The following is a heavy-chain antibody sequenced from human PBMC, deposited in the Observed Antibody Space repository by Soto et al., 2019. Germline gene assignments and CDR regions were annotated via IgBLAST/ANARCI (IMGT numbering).Heavy chain of an antibody. CDR1: GGSFSGYY. CDR3: ARDKYYYDS. Sequence: PSETLSLTCAVYGGSFSGYYWNWLRQPPGEGPEWIGKIDQSGSTNYNPSLKSRVTMSVDTSRSQFSLKLTSVTAMDTAVYYCARDKYYYDSWGQGTLVTVSS. D-gene: IGHD3-22*01. CDR2: IDQSGST. J-gene: IGHJ4*02. V-gene: IGHV4-34*01.